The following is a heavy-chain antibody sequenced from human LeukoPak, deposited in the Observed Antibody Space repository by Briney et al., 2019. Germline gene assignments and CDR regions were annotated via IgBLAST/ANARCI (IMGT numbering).Heavy chain of an antibody. CDR3: ARHAHSLHAPVLGGTSIDY. CDR1: GSSINSSDYF. V-gene: IGHV4-39*01. D-gene: IGHD1-26*01. CDR2: LYYRGST. J-gene: IGHJ4*02. Sequence: PSETLSLTCTVSGSSINSSDYFWGWVRQPPGKGLEWVATLYYRGSTYYNPSLRSRVTISVATSKRHFSLRLTSVTAADTAVYFRARHAHSLHAPVLGGTSIDYWGQGALVTVST.